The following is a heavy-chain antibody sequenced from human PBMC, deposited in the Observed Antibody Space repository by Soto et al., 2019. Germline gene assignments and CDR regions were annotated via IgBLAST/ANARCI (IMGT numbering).Heavy chain of an antibody. CDR1: GFTFSNYA. J-gene: IGHJ6*02. V-gene: IGHV3-30*18. CDR3: AKDKWRERELRGAMDV. CDR2: ISFDGSDT. Sequence: QVQLVESGGGVVQPGRSLRLSCAASGFTFSNYAMHWVRQGPGKGLEWVAVISFDGSDTYYADSVKGRFSIYGDTSTNTLYLQMNSLRPKDTAVYFCAKDKWRERELRGAMDVWGQGTTVALSS. D-gene: IGHD1-7*01.